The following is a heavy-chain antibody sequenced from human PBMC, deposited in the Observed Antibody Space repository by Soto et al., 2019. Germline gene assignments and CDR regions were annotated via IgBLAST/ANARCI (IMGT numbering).Heavy chain of an antibody. CDR3: ARGNGWHDY. D-gene: IGHD6-19*01. CDR1: GGSLRNYY. J-gene: IGHJ4*02. CDR2: VHYGGSA. Sequence: PSETLSLTCTVSGGSLRNYYWSWMRQSPGKGLEWIGYVHYGGSANYSPSLKSRGTISVDTSKTQVFLKLTSVTAADTAVYYCARGNGWHDYWGQGTLVTVSS. V-gene: IGHV4-59*08.